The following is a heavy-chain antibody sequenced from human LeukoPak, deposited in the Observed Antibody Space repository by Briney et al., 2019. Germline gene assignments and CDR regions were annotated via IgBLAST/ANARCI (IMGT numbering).Heavy chain of an antibody. CDR3: ARVSRYFDWLSPGNNWFDP. V-gene: IGHV3-11*06. Sequence: NSGGSLRLSCAASGFTFSDYYMSWIRQAPGKGLEWVSYISSSSSYTNYADSVKGRFTISRDNAKNSLYLQMNSLRAEDTAVYHCARVSRYFDWLSPGNNWFDPWGQGTLVTVSS. D-gene: IGHD3-9*01. CDR2: ISSSSSYT. J-gene: IGHJ5*02. CDR1: GFTFSDYY.